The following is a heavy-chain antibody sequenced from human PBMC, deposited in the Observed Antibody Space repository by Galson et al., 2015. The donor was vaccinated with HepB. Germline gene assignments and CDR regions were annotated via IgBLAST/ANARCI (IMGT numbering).Heavy chain of an antibody. J-gene: IGHJ4*02. D-gene: IGHD3-10*01. CDR1: GFTFKDAW. CDR3: TTDSSGYGELYY. Sequence: SLRLSCAASGFTFKDAWMSWVRQAPGKGLEWLGLIKSKTDGGTTEYATPVRGRITISRDDSKNTLFLQMDSLKTEDTAVYYCTTDSSGYGELYYWGQGTLVTVSS. V-gene: IGHV3-15*01. CDR2: IKSKTDGGTT.